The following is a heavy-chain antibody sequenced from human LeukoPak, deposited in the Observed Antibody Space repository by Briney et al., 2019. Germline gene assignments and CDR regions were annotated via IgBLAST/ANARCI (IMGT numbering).Heavy chain of an antibody. CDR2: INPSGGST. V-gene: IGHV1-46*01. Sequence: ASVKVSCKAPGYTFTSYYMHWVRQAPGQGLEWMGIINPSGGSTSYAQKFQGRVTMTRDTSTSTVYMELSSLRSEDTAVYYCARELWWRGPADYWGQGTLVTVSS. D-gene: IGHD2-21*01. CDR1: GYTFTSYY. J-gene: IGHJ4*02. CDR3: ARELWWRGPADY.